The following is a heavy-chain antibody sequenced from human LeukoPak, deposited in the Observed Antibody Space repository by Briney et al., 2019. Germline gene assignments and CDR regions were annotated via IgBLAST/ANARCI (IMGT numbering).Heavy chain of an antibody. D-gene: IGHD1-1*01. V-gene: IGHV3-21*04. CDR2: ISSSSSYI. J-gene: IGHJ4*01. Sequence: NPGGSLRLSCAASGFTFSSYSMNWVRQAPGKGLEWVSSISSSSSYIYYADSVKGRFTISRDNAKNSLYLQMNSLRAEDTAVYYCARVHLHPTRVLDYWGQEPWSPSPQ. CDR3: ARVHLHPTRVLDY. CDR1: GFTFSSYS.